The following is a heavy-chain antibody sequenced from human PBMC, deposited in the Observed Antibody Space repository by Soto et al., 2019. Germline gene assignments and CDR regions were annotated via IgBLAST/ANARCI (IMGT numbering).Heavy chain of an antibody. V-gene: IGHV3-30-3*01. CDR2: ISYDGSNK. D-gene: IGHD3-3*02. Sequence: PGGSVRLSCSASGFTFSSYAMPWFRHAPGEGLEXVAVISYDGSNKNYADSVKGRFTISRENSKNTLYLQMNSLRAEDTAVYYWERDPHILGVVMSYYFHGMDVWGQGTTVTVSS. CDR3: ERDPHILGVVMSYYFHGMDV. J-gene: IGHJ6*02. CDR1: GFTFSSYA.